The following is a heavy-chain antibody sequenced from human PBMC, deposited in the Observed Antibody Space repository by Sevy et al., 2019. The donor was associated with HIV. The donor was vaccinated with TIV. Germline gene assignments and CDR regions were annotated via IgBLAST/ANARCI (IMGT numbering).Heavy chain of an antibody. CDR3: AREGCTRPHDH. CDR1: GFNFNIYS. J-gene: IGHJ4*02. V-gene: IGHV3-23*01. D-gene: IGHD2-8*01. Sequence: GGSLRLSCAVSGFNFNIYSMSWVRQAPGKGLEWVSTLSFGCGKINYADSVKGRFIISRDDSKNTLYLQMNSLRVDDTAVYFCAREGCTRPHDHWGQGTLVTVSS. CDR2: LSFGCGKI.